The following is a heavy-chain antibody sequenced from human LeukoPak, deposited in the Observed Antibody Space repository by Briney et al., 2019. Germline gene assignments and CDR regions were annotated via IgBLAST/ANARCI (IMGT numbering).Heavy chain of an antibody. CDR3: AKDCYGSGSYYNPFDY. J-gene: IGHJ4*02. CDR1: GGSISSSSYY. V-gene: IGHV4-39*01. D-gene: IGHD3-10*01. CDR2: IYYSGST. Sequence: SDTLSLTCTVSGGSISSSSYYWGWIRQPPGKGVEWIGSIYYSGSTYYNPSLKSRVTISVDTSKNQFSLKLSSVTAADTAVYYCAKDCYGSGSYYNPFDYWGQGTLVTVSS.